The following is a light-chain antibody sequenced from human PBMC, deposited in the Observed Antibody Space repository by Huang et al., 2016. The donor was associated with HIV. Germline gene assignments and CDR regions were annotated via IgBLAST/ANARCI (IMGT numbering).Light chain of an antibody. V-gene: IGKV1-33*01. CDR1: QDISNY. J-gene: IGKJ3*01. CDR3: QQYDNLPLFT. CDR2: DAS. Sequence: DIQMTQSPSSLSASVGDRVTITCQASQDISNYVNWYQQKPGQAPKLLIYDASNLETGVPSRCSGSGSGTDFTFTISSLQAEDIATYYCQQYDNLPLFTFGPGTTLDIK.